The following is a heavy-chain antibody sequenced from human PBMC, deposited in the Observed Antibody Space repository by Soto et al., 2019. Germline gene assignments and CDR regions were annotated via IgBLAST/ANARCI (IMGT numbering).Heavy chain of an antibody. CDR3: ARSTAMVMTFFDY. J-gene: IGHJ4*01. CDR2: INPNSGGT. Sequence: ASVKVSCKASGYTFTGYYMHWVRQAPGQGLEWMGWINPNSGGTNYAQKFQGRVTMTRDTSISTAYMELSRLRSDDTAVYYCARSTAMVMTFFDYWSHGTLVTDSS. D-gene: IGHD5-18*01. V-gene: IGHV1-2*02. CDR1: GYTFTGYY.